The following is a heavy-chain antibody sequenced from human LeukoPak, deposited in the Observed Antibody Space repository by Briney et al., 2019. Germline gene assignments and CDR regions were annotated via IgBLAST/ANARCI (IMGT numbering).Heavy chain of an antibody. Sequence: PSETLSLTCTVSGGSISSSSYYWGWIRQPPGKGLEWIGSIYYSGSTYYNPSLKSRVTISVDTSKNQFSLKLSSVTAADTAVYYCARGPGILWFGVPGGMDVWGQGTTVTVSS. J-gene: IGHJ6*02. D-gene: IGHD3-10*01. CDR3: ARGPGILWFGVPGGMDV. CDR1: GGSISSSSYY. CDR2: IYYSGST. V-gene: IGHV4-39*07.